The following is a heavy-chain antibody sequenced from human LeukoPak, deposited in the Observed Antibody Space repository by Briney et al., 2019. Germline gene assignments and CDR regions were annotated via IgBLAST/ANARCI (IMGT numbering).Heavy chain of an antibody. CDR1: GYTFTSYY. J-gene: IGHJ3*02. Sequence: ASVKVSCKASGYTFTSYYMHWVRQAPGQGLEWMGIINPSGGSTSYAQKFQGRVTMTRDTSTSTVYMELSSLRSEDTAVYYCAREGGVPYYDFWSPEADAFDIWGQGTMVTVSS. V-gene: IGHV1-46*01. CDR3: AREGGVPYYDFWSPEADAFDI. CDR2: INPSGGST. D-gene: IGHD3-3*01.